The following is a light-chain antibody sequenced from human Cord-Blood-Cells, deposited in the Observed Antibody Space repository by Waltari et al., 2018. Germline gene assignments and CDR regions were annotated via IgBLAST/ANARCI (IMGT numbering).Light chain of an antibody. J-gene: IGLJ1*01. V-gene: IGLV2-23*01. Sequence: QSALTQPASVSGSPGQSITISCTGTSSDVGSYNHGSWYQQHPGKAPKLMIYEGSKRPSGVSNRFSGSKSGNTASLTISGLQAEDEADYYCCSYAGSSTYVFGTGTKVTVL. CDR1: SSDVGSYNH. CDR2: EGS. CDR3: CSYAGSSTYV.